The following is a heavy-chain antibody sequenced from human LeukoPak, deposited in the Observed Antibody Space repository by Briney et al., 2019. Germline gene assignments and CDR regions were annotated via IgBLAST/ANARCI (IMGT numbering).Heavy chain of an antibody. D-gene: IGHD1-14*01. CDR2: IKGDGTAP. Sequence: GGSLRLPCAASGFTFSSHLMHWVRHAQGTGLVWVSSIKGDGTAPNYADSVKGRFTISRDSAKSTLYLQMSSLRVEDTAVYHCVRNFATGDWGQGTLVTVSS. CDR1: GFTFSSHL. CDR3: VRNFATGD. J-gene: IGHJ4*02. V-gene: IGHV3-74*01.